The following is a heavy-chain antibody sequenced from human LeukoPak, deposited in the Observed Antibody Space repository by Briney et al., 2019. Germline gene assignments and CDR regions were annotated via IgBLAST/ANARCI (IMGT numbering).Heavy chain of an antibody. V-gene: IGHV3-64D*09. Sequence: GGSLRLSCSASGCTFSSYAMLWVRQASGKGLECVSAISSGGSTHYADSVKGRFTISRDDSENTLYLQMSSLRAEDTAVYYCAMNWNCDYWGQGTLVTVSS. J-gene: IGHJ4*02. CDR2: ISSGGST. CDR1: GCTFSSYA. CDR3: AMNWNCDY. D-gene: IGHD1-1*01.